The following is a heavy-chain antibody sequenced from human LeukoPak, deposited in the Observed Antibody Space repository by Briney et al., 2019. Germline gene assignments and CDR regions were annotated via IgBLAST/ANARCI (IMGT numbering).Heavy chain of an antibody. CDR1: GYTFTSYG. J-gene: IGHJ4*02. CDR3: ARDRRDYYYGSSFLDY. V-gene: IGHV1-18*01. CDR2: ISAYNGNT. Sequence: ASVKVSCKASGYTFTSYGISWVRQAPGQGLEWMGWISAYNGNTNYAQKLQGRVTMTTDTSTSTAYMELRSLRSDDTAVYYWARDRRDYYYGSSFLDYWGQGTLVTVSS. D-gene: IGHD3-10*01.